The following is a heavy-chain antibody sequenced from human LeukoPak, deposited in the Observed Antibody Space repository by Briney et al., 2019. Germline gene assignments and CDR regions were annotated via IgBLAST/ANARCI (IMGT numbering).Heavy chain of an antibody. V-gene: IGHV3-23*01. CDR2: ISGSGGST. Sequence: GSLRLSCAASGFSFSTYAMSWVRQAPGKGLEWDSAISGSGGSTYYADSVKGRFTISRDNSKNTLYLQMNSLRAEDTAVYYCARGGTDYGVTVHAFDIWGQGTMVTVSS. J-gene: IGHJ3*02. D-gene: IGHD4-17*01. CDR1: GFSFSTYA. CDR3: ARGGTDYGVTVHAFDI.